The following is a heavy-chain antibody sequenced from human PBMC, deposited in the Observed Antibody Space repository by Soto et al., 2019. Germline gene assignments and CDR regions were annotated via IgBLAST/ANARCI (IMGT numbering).Heavy chain of an antibody. CDR3: AKNGGPRQWLEYYFDY. Sequence: GGSLRLSCAASRFTFSSYAMSWVRQAPGKGLEWVSAISGSGGSTYYADSVKGRFTISRDNSKNTLYLQMNSLRAEDTAVYYCAKNGGPRQWLEYYFDYWGQGTLVTVSS. J-gene: IGHJ4*02. CDR1: RFTFSSYA. D-gene: IGHD6-19*01. CDR2: ISGSGGST. V-gene: IGHV3-23*01.